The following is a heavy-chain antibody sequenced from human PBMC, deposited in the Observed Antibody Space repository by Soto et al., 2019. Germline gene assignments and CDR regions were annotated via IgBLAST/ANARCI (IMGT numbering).Heavy chain of an antibody. V-gene: IGHV1-46*01. CDR3: ARELLNCSGGSCYPTPLCD. CDR1: GYTFTSYY. CDR2: INPSGGST. J-gene: IGHJ4*02. Sequence: ASVKVSCKASGYTFTSYYMHWVRQAPGQGLEWMGIINPSGGSTSYAQKFQGRVTMTRDTSTSTVYMELSSLRSEDTAVYYCARELLNCSGGSCYPTPLCDWGQGTLVTVSS. D-gene: IGHD2-15*01.